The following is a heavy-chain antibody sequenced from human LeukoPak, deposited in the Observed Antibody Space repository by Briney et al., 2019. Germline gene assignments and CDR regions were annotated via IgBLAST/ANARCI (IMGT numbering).Heavy chain of an antibody. Sequence: SETLSLTCTVSGGSISSSSYYWGWIRQPPGKGLEWIGSIYYSGSTYYNPSLKSRVTISADTSKNQFSLKLSSVTAADTAVYYCARGTTYNQYYYDSSGYYSFDYWGQGTLVTVSS. V-gene: IGHV4-39*01. D-gene: IGHD3-22*01. CDR1: GGSISSSSYY. CDR2: IYYSGST. J-gene: IGHJ4*02. CDR3: ARGTTYNQYYYDSSGYYSFDY.